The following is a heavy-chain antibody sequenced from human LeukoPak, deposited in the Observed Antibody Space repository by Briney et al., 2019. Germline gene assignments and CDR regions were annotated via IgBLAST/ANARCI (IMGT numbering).Heavy chain of an antibody. CDR1: GYTFTSYY. J-gene: IGHJ4*02. V-gene: IGHV1-46*01. D-gene: IGHD2-2*01. CDR3: ARVCSSTSCQGSIDY. Sequence: GASVKVSCKASGYTFTSYYMHWVRQAPGQGLEWMGLINPSGGSTSYAQKFQGRVTMTRDTSTSTVYMELSSLRSEDTAVYYCARVCSSTSCQGSIDYWGQGTLVTVSS. CDR2: INPSGGST.